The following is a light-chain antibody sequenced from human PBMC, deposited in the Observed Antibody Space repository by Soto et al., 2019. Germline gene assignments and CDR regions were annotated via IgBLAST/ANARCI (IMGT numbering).Light chain of an antibody. V-gene: IGKV3-20*01. CDR3: QQYGSSSIT. J-gene: IGKJ5*01. CDR2: GAS. CDR1: QSVGSIY. Sequence: EVVLTQSPGTLSLSPGERATLSCRASQSVGSIYLAWYQQRPGQAPRLLISGASNRATGIPVRFSGSGSGTDFTLTISGLEPEDFAVYYCQQYGSSSITFGQGTRREIK.